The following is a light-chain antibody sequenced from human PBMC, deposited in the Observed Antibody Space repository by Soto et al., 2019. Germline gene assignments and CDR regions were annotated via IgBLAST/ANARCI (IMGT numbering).Light chain of an antibody. CDR3: QQYSNWPPIT. J-gene: IGKJ5*01. V-gene: IGKV3-20*01. CDR1: QSITSRY. CDR2: GAS. Sequence: EIVLTQSPGTLSLSPGERATLYCRASQSITSRYLAWYQQKPGQAPRLLIYGASNRATGIPERFSGSGSGTDFALTISRLEPEDFAVYYCQQYSNWPPITFGQGTRLEIK.